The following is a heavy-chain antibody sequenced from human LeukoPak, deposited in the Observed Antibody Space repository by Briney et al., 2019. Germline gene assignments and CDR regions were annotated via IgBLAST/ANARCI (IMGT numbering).Heavy chain of an antibody. Sequence: PSETLSLTCTVSGGSISSGGYYWSWIRQHPGKGLEWIGYIYYSGSTYYNPSLKSRVTISVDTSKIQFSLKLSSVTAADTAVYYCAGYCSGGSCYFFPWDSSLGSWFDPWGQGTLVTVSS. D-gene: IGHD2-15*01. CDR1: GGSISSGGYY. CDR2: IYYSGST. CDR3: AGYCSGGSCYFFPWDSSLGSWFDP. J-gene: IGHJ5*02. V-gene: IGHV4-31*03.